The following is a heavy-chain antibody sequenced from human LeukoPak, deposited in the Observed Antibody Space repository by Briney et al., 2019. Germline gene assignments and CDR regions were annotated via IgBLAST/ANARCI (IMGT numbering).Heavy chain of an antibody. CDR2: ISAYNGNT. J-gene: IGHJ4*02. D-gene: IGHD1-26*01. Sequence: ASVKVSCKASGYSFTSYGISWVRQAPGQGLEWMGWISAYNGNTNYAQKLQGRVTMTTDTSTSTAYMELSSLRSEDTAVYYCADSGSYNGLFDYWGQGTLVTVSS. V-gene: IGHV1-18*01. CDR1: GYSFTSYG. CDR3: ADSGSYNGLFDY.